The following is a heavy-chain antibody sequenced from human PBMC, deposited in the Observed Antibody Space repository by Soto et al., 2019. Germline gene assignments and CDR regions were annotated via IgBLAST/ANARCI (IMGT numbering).Heavy chain of an antibody. CDR3: ARDISQERIPGAFDI. CDR1: GYTFTSYY. D-gene: IGHD2-15*01. CDR2: INPSGGST. Sequence: ASVKVSCKASGYTFTSYYMHWVRQAPGQGLEWMGIINPSGGSTSYAQKFQGRVTMTRDTSTSTVYMELSSLRSEDTAVYYCARDISQERIPGAFDIWGQGTMVTVSS. V-gene: IGHV1-46*01. J-gene: IGHJ3*02.